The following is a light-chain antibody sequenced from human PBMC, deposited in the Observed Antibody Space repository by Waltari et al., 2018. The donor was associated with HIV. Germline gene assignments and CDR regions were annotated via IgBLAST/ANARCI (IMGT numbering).Light chain of an antibody. J-gene: IGKJ3*01. CDR1: QSVLYSSNNKNY. V-gene: IGKV4-1*01. CDR2: WAS. Sequence: DIVMTQSPDSLAVSLGERATINCKSSQSVLYSSNNKNYLAWYQQKPGQSPKLLIYWASTREAGVPDRCSGSGSGTDVTLTISSLQAEDVAVYYCQQYYTTPFTFGPGTKVDIK. CDR3: QQYYTTPFT.